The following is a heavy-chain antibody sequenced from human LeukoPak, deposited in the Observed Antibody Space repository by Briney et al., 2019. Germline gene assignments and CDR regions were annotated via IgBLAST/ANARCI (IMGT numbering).Heavy chain of an antibody. CDR2: ISGSGSSV. J-gene: IGHJ4*02. CDR1: GFNFGDYA. V-gene: IGHV3-48*03. Sequence: PGGSLRLSCATSGFNFGDYAMTWVRQAPGKGLEWVSYISGSGSSVYYADSVKGRFTISRDNAKNSLYLQMNSLRAEDTAVYYCARGHNDYWGQGTLVTVSS. CDR3: ARGHNDY.